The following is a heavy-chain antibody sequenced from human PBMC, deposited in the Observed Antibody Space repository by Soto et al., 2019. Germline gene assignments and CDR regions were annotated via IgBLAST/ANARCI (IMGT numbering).Heavy chain of an antibody. CDR3: ARDRARSWNKQFDY. Sequence: SVKVSCNASGGTFSSYAISWVRQAPGQGLEWMGGIIPIFGTANYAQKFQGRVTITADESTSTAYMELSSLRSEDTAVYYCARDRARSWNKQFDYWGQGTLVTVSS. V-gene: IGHV1-69*13. J-gene: IGHJ4*02. CDR1: GGTFSSYA. D-gene: IGHD1-1*01. CDR2: IIPIFGTA.